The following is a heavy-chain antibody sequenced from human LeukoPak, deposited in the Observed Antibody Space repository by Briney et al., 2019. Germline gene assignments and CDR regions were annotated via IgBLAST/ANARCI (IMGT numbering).Heavy chain of an antibody. CDR2: INWNSAKI. CDR1: GFRFDDYA. V-gene: IGHV3-9*03. Sequence: GRSLRLSCAASGFRFDDYAMHWVRQAPGKGLEWVSGINWNSAKIGYADSVKGRFKISRDNAKNSLYLQMNSLRAEDMALYYCAKDKGDFWSGYPMDVWGKGTTVTVSS. D-gene: IGHD3-3*01. CDR3: AKDKGDFWSGYPMDV. J-gene: IGHJ6*03.